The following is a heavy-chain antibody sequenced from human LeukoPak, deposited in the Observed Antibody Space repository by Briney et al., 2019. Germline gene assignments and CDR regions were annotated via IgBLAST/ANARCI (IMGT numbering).Heavy chain of an antibody. J-gene: IGHJ4*02. Sequence: GESVKISCKGSVYSFTSYWIGWVRQMPGKGLEWMGIIYPGDSDTRYSPSFQGQVTISADKSISTAYLQWSSLKASDTAMYYCARHKWETSSSWFDYWGQGNLVTVSS. CDR1: VYSFTSYW. V-gene: IGHV5-51*01. CDR3: ARHKWETSSSWFDY. CDR2: IYPGDSDT. D-gene: IGHD6-13*01.